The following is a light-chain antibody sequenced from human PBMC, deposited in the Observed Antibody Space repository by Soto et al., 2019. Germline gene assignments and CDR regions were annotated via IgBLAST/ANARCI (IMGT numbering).Light chain of an antibody. J-gene: IGKJ1*01. CDR2: GAS. CDR1: QSVSSSY. V-gene: IGKV3-20*01. CDR3: QQYGSSPPSWT. Sequence: ETVLTQSPGTLSLSPGERATLSCRASQSVSSSYLAWYQQKPGQAPRLLIYGASSRATGIPDRFSGSGSGTDFPLPISRLEPEDFAVDYCQQYGSSPPSWTFGQGTKVEIK.